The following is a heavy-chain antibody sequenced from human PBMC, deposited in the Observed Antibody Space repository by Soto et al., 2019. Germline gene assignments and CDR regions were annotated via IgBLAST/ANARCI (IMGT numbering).Heavy chain of an antibody. CDR1: GYTFTGYY. CDR2: INPNSGGT. Sequence: ASVKVSCKASGYTFTGYYMHWVRQAPGQGLEWMGWINPNSGGTNYAQKFQGRVTMTRDTSISTAYMELSRLRSDDAAVYYCARDRRKEIFGVVTRHIYYYYYGMDVWGQGTTVTVSS. J-gene: IGHJ6*02. CDR3: ARDRRKEIFGVVTRHIYYYYYGMDV. V-gene: IGHV1-2*02. D-gene: IGHD3-3*01.